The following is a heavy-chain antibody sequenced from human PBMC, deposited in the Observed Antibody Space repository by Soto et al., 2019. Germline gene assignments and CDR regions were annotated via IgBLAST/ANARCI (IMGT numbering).Heavy chain of an antibody. D-gene: IGHD3-10*01. J-gene: IGHJ4*02. CDR3: AREIGDYYGSGTIDY. Sequence: SETLSLTCTVSGGSISSGDYYWSWIRQPPGKGLEWIGYIYYSGSTYYNPSLKRPVTISVDTSKTQFSLKLGSVTAADTAVHYCAREIGDYYGSGTIDYWGQGTLVTVS. CDR1: GGSISSGDYY. CDR2: IYYSGST. V-gene: IGHV4-30-4*01.